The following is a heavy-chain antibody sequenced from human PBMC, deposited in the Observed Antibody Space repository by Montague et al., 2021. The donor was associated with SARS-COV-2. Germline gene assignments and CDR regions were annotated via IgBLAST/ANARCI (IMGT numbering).Heavy chain of an antibody. CDR3: ARSHGGSYYNAFDY. J-gene: IGHJ4*02. V-gene: IGHV3-30*04. Sequence: SLRLSCAASGFTFSSYAMHWVRQAPGKGLEWVAVISYDGSNKYYVDSVKGRFTISRDNSKNTLYLQMNSLRAEDTAVYYCARSHGGSYYNAFDYWGQGTLVTVSS. CDR1: GFTFSSYA. D-gene: IGHD1-26*01. CDR2: ISYDGSNK.